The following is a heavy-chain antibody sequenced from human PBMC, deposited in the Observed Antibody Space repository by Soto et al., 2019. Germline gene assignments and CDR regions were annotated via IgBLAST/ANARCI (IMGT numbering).Heavy chain of an antibody. CDR3: ATAYSSGWLHIDY. CDR1: GDSVSSGHYY. D-gene: IGHD6-19*01. Sequence: SGTLSLTCXVSGDSVSSGHYYWSWIRQPPGKGLEWIGYIYSSGGATYNPSLKSRVTISVDTSKNQFSLKLNSVIAADTAVYYCATAYSSGWLHIDYWGPGTLVTVSS. CDR2: IYSSGGA. J-gene: IGHJ4*02. V-gene: IGHV4-61*01.